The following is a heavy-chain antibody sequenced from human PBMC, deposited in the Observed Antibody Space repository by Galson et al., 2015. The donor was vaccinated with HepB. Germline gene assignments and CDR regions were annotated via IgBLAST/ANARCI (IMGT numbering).Heavy chain of an antibody. CDR1: GGTFSSYA. V-gene: IGHV1-69*13. J-gene: IGHJ3*02. CDR2: IIPIFGTA. CDR3: ARGWKYSYGLEDAFDI. D-gene: IGHD5-18*01. Sequence: SVKVSCKASGGTFSSYAISWVRQAPGQGLEWMGGIIPIFGTANYAQKFQGRVTITADESTSTAYMELSSLRSEDTAVYYCARGWKYSYGLEDAFDIWGQGTMVTVSS.